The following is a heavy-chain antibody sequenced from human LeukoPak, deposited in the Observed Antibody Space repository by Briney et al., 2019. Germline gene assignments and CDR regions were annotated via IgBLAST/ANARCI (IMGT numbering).Heavy chain of an antibody. V-gene: IGHV1-2*02. CDR2: INPNSGGT. J-gene: IGHJ6*03. CDR1: GYTFTGYY. Sequence: ASVTVSCKASGYTFTGYYMHWVRQAPGQGLEWMGWINPNSGGTNYEQKFQGRVTMTRDTSISTAYMELSRLRSDDTAVYYCARGHYRTTVTREPYYYYMDVWGKGTTVTVSS. CDR3: ARGHYRTTVTREPYYYYMDV. D-gene: IGHD4-17*01.